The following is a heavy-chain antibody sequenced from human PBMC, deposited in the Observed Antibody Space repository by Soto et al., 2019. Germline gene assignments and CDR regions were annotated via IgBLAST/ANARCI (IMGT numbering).Heavy chain of an antibody. Sequence: SETLSLTCAVSGYSISSGDYWGWIRQPPGKGREWIGSIYHSGSTYYNPSLKSRVTISVDTSKTQFSLKLSSVTAADTAVYYCAREVDESPVKQWLVQGWFDPWGQGTLVTVS. CDR1: GYSISSGDY. V-gene: IGHV4-38-2*02. J-gene: IGHJ5*02. CDR2: IYHSGST. D-gene: IGHD6-19*01. CDR3: AREVDESPVKQWLVQGWFDP.